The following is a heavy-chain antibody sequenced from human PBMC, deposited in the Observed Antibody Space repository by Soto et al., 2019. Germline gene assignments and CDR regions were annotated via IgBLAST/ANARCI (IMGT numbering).Heavy chain of an antibody. CDR1: GDSISSKNYY. CDR2: IYDNGGT. Sequence: QLRLQESGPGLVKPSEPLSLTCTVSGDSISSKNYYWKWIRQPPGKGLEWIGSIYDNGGTYYNPSLKSRDTTNVETPKKQISLKVKSVTAADAALYYCARSSHRSGSGSFIEKWGQGTLVTVSS. D-gene: IGHD3-10*01. J-gene: IGHJ4*02. CDR3: ARSSHRSGSGSFIEK. V-gene: IGHV4-39*01.